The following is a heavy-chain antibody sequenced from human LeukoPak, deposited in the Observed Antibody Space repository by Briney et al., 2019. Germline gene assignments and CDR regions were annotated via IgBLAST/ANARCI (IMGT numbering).Heavy chain of an antibody. V-gene: IGHV3-21*01. CDR1: GFTFNTYN. Sequence: GGSLRLSCVASGFTFNTYNMNWVRQAPGKGLEWVSSITSSSSYIYYADSVKGRFTISRDNAKSSLYLQMNSLRDEDTAVYYCARGVGNYRYYFDYWGQGTLVTVSS. D-gene: IGHD3-22*01. CDR2: ITSSSSYI. J-gene: IGHJ4*02. CDR3: ARGVGNYRYYFDY.